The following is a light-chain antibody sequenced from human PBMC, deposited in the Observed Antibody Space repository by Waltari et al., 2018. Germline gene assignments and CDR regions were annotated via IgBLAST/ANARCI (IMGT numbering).Light chain of an antibody. CDR2: TNN. Sequence: QSVVTQPPSASGTPGQRVTISCSGNSSNIGDKHVYWYQQVPGTAPKLLVHTNNERPSGVPARFTGSKSGTSASLAIYGLRSEDEADYYCASWDDKLNAWVIGGGTRLTVL. V-gene: IGLV1-47*01. CDR1: SSNIGDKH. J-gene: IGLJ3*02. CDR3: ASWDDKLNAWV.